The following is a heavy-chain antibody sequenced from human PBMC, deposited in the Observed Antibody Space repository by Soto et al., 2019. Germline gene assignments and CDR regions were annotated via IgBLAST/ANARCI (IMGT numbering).Heavy chain of an antibody. CDR3: VRQGIGPLHGLVDV. V-gene: IGHV4-59*08. CDR1: RDPTSTHN. J-gene: IGHJ6*02. D-gene: IGHD3-10*01. CDR2: IYETGST. Sequence: QVQLQESGPGMVKPSETLSLTCTVSRDPTSTHNSDWIRQTPGKGLEWIGYIYETGSTSYNPSLNSRVTISLGRSTKQLSLKLSSATAADTAMYHCVRQGIGPLHGLVDVWGRGTTFTVSS.